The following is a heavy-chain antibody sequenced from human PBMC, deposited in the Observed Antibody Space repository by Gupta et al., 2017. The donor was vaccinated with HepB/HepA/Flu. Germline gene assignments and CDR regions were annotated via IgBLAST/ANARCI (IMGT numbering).Heavy chain of an antibody. CDR2: IYWDDDK. V-gene: IGHV2-5*02. Sequence: QITLKESGPTLVKPTQTLTLTCTFSGFSLSTSGVGVGWIRQPPGKALEWLALIYWDDDKRYSPSLKSRLTITKDTSKNQVVLTMTNMDPVDTATYYCAHSKDNWNLRGLYYYGMDVWGQGTTVTVSS. CDR1: GFSLSTSGVG. D-gene: IGHD1-20*01. J-gene: IGHJ6*02. CDR3: AHSKDNWNLRGLYYYGMDV.